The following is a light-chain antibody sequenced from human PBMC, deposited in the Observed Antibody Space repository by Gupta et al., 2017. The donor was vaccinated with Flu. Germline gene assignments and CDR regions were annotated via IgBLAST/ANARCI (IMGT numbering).Light chain of an antibody. V-gene: IGLV1-40*01. J-gene: IGLJ3*02. CDR2: GNS. CDR3: QSYDSSLSGSGV. CDR1: SSPIGAGYD. Sequence: SSPIGAGYDVHWYQQLPGTAPKLLTYGNSNRPSGVPDRFSGSKSGPSASLAITGLQAEDEADYYCQSYDSSLSGSGVFGGGTKLTVL.